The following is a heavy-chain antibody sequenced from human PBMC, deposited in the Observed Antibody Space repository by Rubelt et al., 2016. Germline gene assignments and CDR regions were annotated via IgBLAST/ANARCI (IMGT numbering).Heavy chain of an antibody. D-gene: IGHD6-13*01. CDR1: TFTDYY. CDR2: INPNNAGT. Sequence: TFTDYYIQWVRQAPGQGLEWMGRINPNNAGTNYAQKFQGRVTMTRDTSISTAFMELNRLRSDDTAVYYCVRDGATWYEDFWGQGTLVTVSS. CDR3: VRDGATWYEDF. V-gene: IGHV1-2*06. J-gene: IGHJ4*02.